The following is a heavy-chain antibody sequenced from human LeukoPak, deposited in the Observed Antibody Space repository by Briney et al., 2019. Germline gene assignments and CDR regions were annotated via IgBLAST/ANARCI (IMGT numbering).Heavy chain of an antibody. J-gene: IGHJ4*02. Sequence: SQTLSLTCALSVGSITIGGYSWSWIRQPPGKGLEWIVYVYHSVSTYYNPSLKSRVTISVDRSKNQFSLQLRSVASAGTALYYCARVVPDCRGGSCYTGFDYWGQGTLVTVSS. CDR1: VGSITIGGYS. D-gene: IGHD2-15*01. CDR3: ARVVPDCRGGSCYTGFDY. CDR2: VYHSVST. V-gene: IGHV4-30-2*01.